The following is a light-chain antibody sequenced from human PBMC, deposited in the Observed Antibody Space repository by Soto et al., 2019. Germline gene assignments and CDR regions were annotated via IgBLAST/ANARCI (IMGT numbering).Light chain of an antibody. Sequence: VMTQSPATLSLSPGERAILSCRASQSVNSNLAWYQQKPAEPPRLLIFGASTSATSIPARCSGSGSGTEFTLTISSLQAEDFAVYYCQHYHNWPPWTFGQGTKVEI. V-gene: IGKV3-15*01. CDR2: GAS. CDR3: QHYHNWPPWT. CDR1: QSVNSN. J-gene: IGKJ1*01.